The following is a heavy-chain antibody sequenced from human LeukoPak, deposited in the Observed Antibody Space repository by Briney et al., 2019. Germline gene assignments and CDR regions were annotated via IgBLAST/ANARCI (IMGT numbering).Heavy chain of an antibody. V-gene: IGHV3-66*02. CDR1: GFTVGSNY. CDR2: IYSGGST. D-gene: IGHD5-18*01. Sequence: GGSLRLSCAASGFTVGSNYMSWVRQAPGKGLEWVSVIYSGGSTYYADSVRGRFTISRGNSKNTLYLQMNSLRAEDTAVYYCAGDTAMAPFDYWGQGTLVTVSS. CDR3: AGDTAMAPFDY. J-gene: IGHJ4*02.